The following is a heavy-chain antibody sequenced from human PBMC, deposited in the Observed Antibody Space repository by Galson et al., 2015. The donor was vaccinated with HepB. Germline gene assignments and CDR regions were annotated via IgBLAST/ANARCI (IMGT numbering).Heavy chain of an antibody. CDR2: IAYDGINK. J-gene: IGHJ6*02. CDR1: GFTFSSYA. CDR3: APKPSGMDV. Sequence: SLRLSCAASGFTFSSYAMYWVRQAPDKGLECVAVIAYDGINKYYADSVRGRFTVSRDNSKNTLYLQMNSLRAEDTAVYYCAPKPSGMDVWGQGTTVTVSS. V-gene: IGHV3-30-3*01.